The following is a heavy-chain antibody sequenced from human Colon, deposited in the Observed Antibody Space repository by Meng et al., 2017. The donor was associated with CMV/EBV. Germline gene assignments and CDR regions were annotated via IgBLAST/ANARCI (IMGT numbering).Heavy chain of an antibody. V-gene: IGHV3-53*05. CDR3: AKDLGWWNPPFGTDL. Sequence: ETLSLTCTVSGGSISSSSYYWGWIRQPPGKGLEWISVVSGDGETYYADSVRGRFIISRDNSKNTVYLQLNSLRAEDTAVYYCAKDLGWWNPPFGTDLWGQGTLVTVSS. J-gene: IGHJ5*02. CDR2: VSGDGET. CDR1: GGSISSSSYY. D-gene: IGHD1-14*01.